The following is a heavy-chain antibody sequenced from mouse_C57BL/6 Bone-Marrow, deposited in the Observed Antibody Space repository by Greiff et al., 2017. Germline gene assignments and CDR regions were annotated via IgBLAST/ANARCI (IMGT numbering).Heavy chain of an antibody. Sequence: EVMLVESGEGLVKPGGSLKLSCAASGFTFSSYAMSWVRQTPEKRLEWVAYISSGGDYIYYADTVKGRFTISRDNARNTLYLQMSSLKSEDTAMYYSVTTVVDYAMDDWGQGTSVTVSS. J-gene: IGHJ4*01. CDR1: GFTFSSYA. CDR3: VTTVVDYAMDD. CDR2: ISSGGDYI. D-gene: IGHD1-1*01. V-gene: IGHV5-9-1*02.